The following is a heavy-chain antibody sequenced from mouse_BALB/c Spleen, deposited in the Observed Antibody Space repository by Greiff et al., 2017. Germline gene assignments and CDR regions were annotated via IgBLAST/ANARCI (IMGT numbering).Heavy chain of an antibody. CDR3: ARQGNYGNYFDY. CDR1: GFTFSSYT. V-gene: IGHV5-12-2*01. CDR2: ISNGGGST. J-gene: IGHJ2*01. Sequence: EVKLMESGGGLVQPGGSLKLSCAASGFTFSSYTMSWVRQTPEKRLEWVAYISNGGGSTYYPDTVKGRFTISRDNAKNTLNLQMSSLKSEDTAMYYCARQGNYGNYFDYWGQGTTLTVSS. D-gene: IGHD2-1*01.